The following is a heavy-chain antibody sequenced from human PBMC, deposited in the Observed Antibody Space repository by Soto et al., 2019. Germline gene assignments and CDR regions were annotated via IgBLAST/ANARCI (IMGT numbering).Heavy chain of an antibody. D-gene: IGHD1-1*01. J-gene: IGHJ4*02. CDR1: GYSFNRYW. CDR3: ARRISWYYFDS. CDR2: IFPDDSDI. V-gene: IGHV5-51*01. Sequence: PGESLKISCKASGYSFNRYWIGWVRQMPGQGLEWMGVIFPDDSDIRHSPAFRGQVTISADKSINTVYLQYTGLKASDTATYYCARRISWYYFDSWGQGTPVTV.